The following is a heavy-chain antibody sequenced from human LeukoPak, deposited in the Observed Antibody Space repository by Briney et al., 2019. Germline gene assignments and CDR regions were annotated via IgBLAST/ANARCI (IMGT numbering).Heavy chain of an antibody. CDR3: VKGPRGIAAAGFDY. Sequence: GGSLRLSCSASGFTFSSYAMHWARQAPGKGLEYVSAISSNGGSTYYADSVKGRFTISRDNSKNTLYLQMSSLRAEDTAVYYCVKGPRGIAAAGFDYWGQGTLVTVSS. CDR2: ISSNGGST. V-gene: IGHV3-64D*06. CDR1: GFTFSSYA. D-gene: IGHD6-13*01. J-gene: IGHJ4*02.